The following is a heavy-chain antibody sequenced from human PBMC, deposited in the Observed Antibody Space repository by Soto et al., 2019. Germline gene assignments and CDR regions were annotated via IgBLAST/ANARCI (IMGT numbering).Heavy chain of an antibody. J-gene: IGHJ4*02. Sequence: GGSLRLSCAASGFTFSSYAMSWVRQAPGKGLEWVSAISGSGGSTYYADSVKGRFTISRDNSKNALYLQMNSLRAEDTAVYYCASPLRSEVSNASDYDFWSGYYGDFDFWGQGTLVTVSS. D-gene: IGHD3-3*01. V-gene: IGHV3-23*01. CDR1: GFTFSSYA. CDR3: ASPLRSEVSNASDYDFWSGYYGDFDF. CDR2: ISGSGGST.